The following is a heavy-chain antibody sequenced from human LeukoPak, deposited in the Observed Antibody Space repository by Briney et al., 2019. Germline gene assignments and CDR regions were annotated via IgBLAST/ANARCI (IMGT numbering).Heavy chain of an antibody. CDR1: GFSFSSNW. CDR2: IKEEGSEK. J-gene: IGHJ4*02. V-gene: IGHV3-7*03. Sequence: GGSLRLSCAASGFSFSSNWMTWVRQAPGKGLEWVANIKEEGSEKYYVDSVKGRFTISRDSAKNSLYLQMNSLRAEDTAVYYCARDVKGFDYWGQGTLVTVSS. CDR3: ARDVKGFDY.